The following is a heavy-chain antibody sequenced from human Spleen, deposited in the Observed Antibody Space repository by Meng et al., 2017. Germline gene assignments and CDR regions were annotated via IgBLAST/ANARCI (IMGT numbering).Heavy chain of an antibody. CDR3: ARDLVPEQQWLRGEVDY. J-gene: IGHJ4*02. D-gene: IGHD5-18*01. CDR2: ISNSGSTI. CDR1: GFTFSSSE. V-gene: IGHV3-48*03. Sequence: GGSLRLSCAASGFTFSSSEMNWVRQAPGKGLEWVSYISNSGSTIYYAESVKGRYTISRDNAKKSLCLQLNSLGAENTAVYYCARDLVPEQQWLRGEVDYWGQGTQVTVSS.